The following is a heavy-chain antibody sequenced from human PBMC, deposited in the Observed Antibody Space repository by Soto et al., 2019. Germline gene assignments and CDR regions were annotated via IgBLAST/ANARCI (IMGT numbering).Heavy chain of an antibody. J-gene: IGHJ1*01. D-gene: IGHD1-26*01. V-gene: IGHV3-7*01. CDR3: WGGVGDAF. CDR1: GFSFRSDW. CDR2: TNQDGSQK. Sequence: EEQLVESGGGLVQPGGSLRLTCAVSGFSFRSDWMNWVRQAPGKGLEWVAHTNQDGSQKYYVDSVKGRFTIFRDNAKNSLCLQMNRLSAEDTAVNYCWGGVGDAFWGQGTLVTVSS.